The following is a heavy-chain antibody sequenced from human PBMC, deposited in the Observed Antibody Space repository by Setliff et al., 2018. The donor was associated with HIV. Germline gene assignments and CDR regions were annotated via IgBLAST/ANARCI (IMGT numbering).Heavy chain of an antibody. D-gene: IGHD6-19*01. CDR3: AIRGSSGWYVGGYFDY. Sequence: PSETLSLTCTVSGGSISSYYWSWIRQPPGKGLEWIGEINHSGSTNYNPSLKSRVTISVDTSKNQFSLKLSSVTAADTAVYYCAIRGSSGWYVGGYFDYWGQGTLVTVSS. CDR1: GGSISSYY. J-gene: IGHJ4*02. CDR2: INHSGST. V-gene: IGHV4-34*01.